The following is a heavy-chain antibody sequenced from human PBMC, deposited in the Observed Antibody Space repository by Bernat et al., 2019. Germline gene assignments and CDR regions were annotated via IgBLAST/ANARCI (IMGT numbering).Heavy chain of an antibody. CDR1: GFTISSYE. CDR3: ARGSVTPRGFFDY. D-gene: IGHD2-21*02. J-gene: IGHJ4*02. Sequence: EVQLVESGGGLVQPGGSLRLSCAASGFTISSYEMNWVRQAPGKGLEWVSYISSSGSTIYYADSVKGRFTICRDNAKNSLYLQMNSLRAEDTAVYYCARGSVTPRGFFDYWGQGTLVTVSS. V-gene: IGHV3-48*03. CDR2: ISSSGSTI.